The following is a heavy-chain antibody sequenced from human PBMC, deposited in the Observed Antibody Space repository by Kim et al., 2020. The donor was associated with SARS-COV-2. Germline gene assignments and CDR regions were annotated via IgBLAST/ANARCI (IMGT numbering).Heavy chain of an antibody. CDR2: IDPDTGIS. V-gene: IGHV1-46*01. Sequence: ASVKVSCKASGYTFTKHYIHWVRQAPGQGLEWMGIIDPDTGISNSTQRFQGGISMTTDTSASTIYMQLNSLTAEDTAIYYCVAVVQTDQSFDQWGQGTLVTVSS. D-gene: IGHD2-15*01. CDR3: VAVVQTDQSFDQ. CDR1: GYTFTKHY. J-gene: IGHJ4*02.